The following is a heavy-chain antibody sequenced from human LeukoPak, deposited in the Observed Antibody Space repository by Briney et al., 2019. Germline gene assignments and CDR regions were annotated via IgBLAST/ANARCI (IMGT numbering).Heavy chain of an antibody. CDR2: IRYDGSNK. V-gene: IGHV3-30*02. Sequence: PGGSLRLSCAASGFTFSSYGMHWVRQAPGKGLEWVALIRYDGSNKYYADSVKGRFTISRDNSKNTLYLQMNSLRAEDTAVYYCAKSTIVVVSDYYMDVWGKGTTVTISS. CDR3: AKSTIVVVSDYYMDV. CDR1: GFTFSSYG. J-gene: IGHJ6*03. D-gene: IGHD2-2*01.